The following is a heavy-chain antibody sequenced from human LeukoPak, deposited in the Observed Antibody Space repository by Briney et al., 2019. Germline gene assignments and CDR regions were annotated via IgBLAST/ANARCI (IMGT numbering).Heavy chain of an antibody. CDR3: ARLGYNRDDY. J-gene: IGHJ4*02. Sequence: GASVKVSCKASGYTFTGYYMHWVRQAPGQGLEWMGWINPNSGGTNYAQKFQGRVTMTRNTSISTAYMELSSLRSEDTAVYYCARLGYNRDDYWGQGTLVTVSS. CDR2: INPNSGGT. D-gene: IGHD5-24*01. CDR1: GYTFTGYY. V-gene: IGHV1-2*02.